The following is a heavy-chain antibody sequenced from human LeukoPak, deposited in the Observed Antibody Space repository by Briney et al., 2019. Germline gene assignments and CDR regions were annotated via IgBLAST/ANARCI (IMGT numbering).Heavy chain of an antibody. CDR2: IYYSGST. CDR1: GGSISSSSYY. Sequence: PSETLSLTCTVSGGSISSSSYYWGWIRQPPGKGLEWIGSIYYSGSTYYNPSLKSRVTISVDTSKNQFSLKLSSVTAADTAVYYSASGIAAAGIWYWGQGTLVTVSS. V-gene: IGHV4-39*07. D-gene: IGHD6-13*01. CDR3: ASGIAAAGIWY. J-gene: IGHJ4*02.